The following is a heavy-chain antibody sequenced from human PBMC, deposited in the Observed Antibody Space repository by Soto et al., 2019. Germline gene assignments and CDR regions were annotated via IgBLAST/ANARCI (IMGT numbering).Heavy chain of an antibody. D-gene: IGHD2-21*02. V-gene: IGHV1-46*02. J-gene: IGHJ4*02. CDR3: ARLLAPYCGGDCFSGFDY. Sequence: ASVKVSCKASGYTFNNYYIHWVRQAPGQGLEWKGILNPSSGSTKYAQRIKGRVTLTRDTSTTTVYMELSSLRSEDTAVYYCARLLAPYCGGDCFSGFDYWGQGTQVTVSS. CDR1: GYTFNNYY. CDR2: LNPSSGST.